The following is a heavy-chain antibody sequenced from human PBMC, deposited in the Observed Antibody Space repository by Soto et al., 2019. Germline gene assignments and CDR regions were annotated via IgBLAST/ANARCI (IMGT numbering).Heavy chain of an antibody. CDR3: AAVNLGYCSSTSCSYDYIWGSYKFDP. V-gene: IGHV1-58*02. CDR1: GFTFTSSA. J-gene: IGHJ5*02. CDR2: IVVGSGNT. Sequence: SVKVSCKASGFTFTSSAMQWVRQARGQRLEWIGWIVVGSGNTNYAQKFQERVTITRDMSTSTAYMELSSLRSEDTAVYYCAAVNLGYCSSTSCSYDYIWGSYKFDPWGQGTLVTVSS. D-gene: IGHD2-2*01.